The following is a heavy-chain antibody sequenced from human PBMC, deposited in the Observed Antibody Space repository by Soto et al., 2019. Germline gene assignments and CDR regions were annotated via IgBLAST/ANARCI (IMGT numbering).Heavy chain of an antibody. CDR1: GGSISSSSYY. Sequence: TLSLTCTVSGGSISSSSYYWGWIRQPPGKALEWLALIDWDDDKFYLTSLKTRLTISRDTSKNQVVLTMTNMDPLDTATYYCARNFYDTGNHYARIDYWGPGTLVTVSS. CDR2: IDWDDDK. V-gene: IGHV2-70*01. D-gene: IGHD3-22*01. CDR3: ARNFYDTGNHYARIDY. J-gene: IGHJ4*02.